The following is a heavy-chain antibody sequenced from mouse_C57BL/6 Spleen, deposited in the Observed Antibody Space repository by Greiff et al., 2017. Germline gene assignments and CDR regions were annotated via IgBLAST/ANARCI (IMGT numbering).Heavy chain of an antibody. CDR3: ARSWDGYYVENFDY. Sequence: VQLQQSGPELVKPGASVKISCKASGYTFTDYYMNWVKQSHGKSLEWIGDINPNNGGTSYNQKFKGKATLTVDKSSSTAYMERRSLTSEDSAVYYCARSWDGYYVENFDYWGQGTTLTVSS. CDR1: GYTFTDYY. J-gene: IGHJ2*01. V-gene: IGHV1-26*01. CDR2: INPNNGGT. D-gene: IGHD2-3*01.